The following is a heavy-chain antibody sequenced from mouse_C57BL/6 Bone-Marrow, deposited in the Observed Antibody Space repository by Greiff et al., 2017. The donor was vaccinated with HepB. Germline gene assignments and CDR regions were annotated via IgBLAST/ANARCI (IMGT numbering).Heavy chain of an antibody. J-gene: IGHJ2*01. V-gene: IGHV8-8*01. CDR3: ARIPLIYYYGEGYFDY. D-gene: IGHD1-1*01. CDR1: GFSLSTFGMG. CDR2: IWWDDDK. Sequence: LQQSGPGLLQPSQSLSLTCSFSGFSLSTFGMGVGWIRQPSGKGLEWLAHIWWDDDKYYNPALKSRLTISKDTSKNQVFLKIANVDTADTATDYCARIPLIYYYGEGYFDYWGQGTTLTVSA.